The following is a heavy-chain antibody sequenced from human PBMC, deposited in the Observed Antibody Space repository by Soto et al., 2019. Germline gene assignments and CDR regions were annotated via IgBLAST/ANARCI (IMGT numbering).Heavy chain of an antibody. J-gene: IGHJ5*01. V-gene: IGHV4-39*01. D-gene: IGHD3-10*01. CDR1: GASINNFAYY. CDR2: VYYNENT. CDR3: ARRERYYGSPGWFDP. Sequence: SETLSLTSSVSGASINNFAYYWGWIRQPPGKGLEWIGTVYYNENTYSNPSLKSRVAISVDTAKNQFSLNLRSVTAADTAIYFCARRERYYGSPGWFDPWGQGTLVTVSS.